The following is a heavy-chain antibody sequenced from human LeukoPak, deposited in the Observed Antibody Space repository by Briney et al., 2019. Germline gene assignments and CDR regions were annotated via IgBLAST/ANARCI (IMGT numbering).Heavy chain of an antibody. J-gene: IGHJ4*02. V-gene: IGHV1-3*01. CDR3: ARASQGYSYDYFDY. CDR1: GYIFTSYV. CDR2: INAGNGNT. Sequence: ASVKVSCKASGYIFTSYVMHWVRQAPGQRLEWMGWINAGNGNTKSSQKFQGRVTIIRDTSASTAYMEVSSLRSEDTSVYYCARASQGYSYDYFDYWGQGTLVTVSS. D-gene: IGHD5-18*01.